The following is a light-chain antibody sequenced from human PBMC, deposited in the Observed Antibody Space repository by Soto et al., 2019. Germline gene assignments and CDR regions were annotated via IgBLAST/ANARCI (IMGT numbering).Light chain of an antibody. V-gene: IGLV1-44*01. CDR2: SNN. CDR3: VAWDESLNGWV. CDR1: RSNIGHNA. J-gene: IGLJ3*02. Sequence: QYVLTQPPSASGTSGQRVIISCSGSRSNIGHNAVNWFQHDPGTAPKVLIYSNNYRPSGVPDRFSGSKSGTSASLAISGLQSEDEADYYCVAWDESLNGWVFGGGTKLTVL.